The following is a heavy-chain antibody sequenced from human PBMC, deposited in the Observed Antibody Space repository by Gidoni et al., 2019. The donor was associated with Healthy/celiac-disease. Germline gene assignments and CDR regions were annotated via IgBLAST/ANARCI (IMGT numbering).Heavy chain of an antibody. D-gene: IGHD3-3*02. CDR2: ISSSGSTI. V-gene: IGHV3-48*03. J-gene: IGHJ1*01. Sequence: EVQLVESGGGLVQPGGSLRLSCAASGFTFSSYEMNWVRQAPGKGLEWVSYISSSGSTIYYADSVKGRFTISRDNAKNSLYLQMNSLRAEDTAVYYCASDLSDTAQHWGQGTLVTVSS. CDR1: GFTFSSYE. CDR3: ASDLSDTAQH.